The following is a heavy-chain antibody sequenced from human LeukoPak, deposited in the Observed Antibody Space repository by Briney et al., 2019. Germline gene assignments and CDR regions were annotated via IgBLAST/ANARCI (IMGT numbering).Heavy chain of an antibody. V-gene: IGHV3-33*01. J-gene: IGHJ4*02. D-gene: IGHD1-1*01. CDR3: ARDAGTWGYGYNFDC. Sequence: PGGSLRLSCAASGFTFSSYGMRWVRQAPGKGLEWVAVIWYDGSNTHYADSVKGRFTVSRDNSKNTLYLQMTSLRADDTAVYYCARDAGTWGYGYNFDCWGQGTLVTVSS. CDR2: IWYDGSNT. CDR1: GFTFSSYG.